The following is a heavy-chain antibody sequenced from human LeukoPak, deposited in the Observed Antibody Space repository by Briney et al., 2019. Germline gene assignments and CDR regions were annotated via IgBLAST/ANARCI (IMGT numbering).Heavy chain of an antibody. D-gene: IGHD2-2*01. CDR2: ITSSGSPI. J-gene: IGHJ4*02. Sequence: GGSLRLSCAASGFTFSDHYMSWIRQAPGKGLEWVSYITSSGSPIYYADSVKGRFTISRDNAKNSLYLQMNSLSADDTAVYYCARDPDTSSKVDYWGQGTLVTVSS. CDR3: ARDPDTSSKVDY. CDR1: GFTFSDHY. V-gene: IGHV3-11*01.